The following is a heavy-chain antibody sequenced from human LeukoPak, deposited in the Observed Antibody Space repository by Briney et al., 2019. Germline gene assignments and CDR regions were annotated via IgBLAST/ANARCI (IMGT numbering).Heavy chain of an antibody. CDR2: MNPNSGNT. Sequence: GASVKVSCKASGYTFTSYDINWVRQATGQGLEWMGWMNPNSGNTGYAQKFQGRVTMTRNTSISTAYMELSSLRSEDTAVYYCARGNLFYSSSRYEDAFDIWGQGTMVTVSS. CDR3: ARGNLFYSSSRYEDAFDI. D-gene: IGHD6-13*01. CDR1: GYTFTSYD. V-gene: IGHV1-8*01. J-gene: IGHJ3*02.